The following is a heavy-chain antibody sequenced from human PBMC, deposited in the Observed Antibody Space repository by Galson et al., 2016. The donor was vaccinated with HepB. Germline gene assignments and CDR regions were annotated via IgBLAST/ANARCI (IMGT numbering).Heavy chain of an antibody. CDR1: GFAFGTYG. Sequence: SLRLSCAASGFAFGTYGMHWIRQAPGKGLEWVSYISGDGRTISYADSVKGRFTISRGNAKNSLYLHMNSLTGEDTAVYYCARGATVGARVWFDPWGQGTLVTVSS. V-gene: IGHV3-11*01. D-gene: IGHD1-26*01. CDR2: ISGDGRTI. J-gene: IGHJ5*02. CDR3: ARGATVGARVWFDP.